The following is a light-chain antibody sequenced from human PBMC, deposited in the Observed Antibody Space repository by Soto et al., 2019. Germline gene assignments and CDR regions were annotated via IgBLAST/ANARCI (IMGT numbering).Light chain of an antibody. J-gene: IGKJ4*01. CDR2: DAS. Sequence: EIVLIQSPATLSLSLGERATLSCRASQSVSSNLAWYQQNPGQAPRLLIFDASNRATGIPARFSGRGSGTDFILTISSLEPEDFAVYYCQQHSNWPLTFGGGTKVDIK. CDR3: QQHSNWPLT. V-gene: IGKV3-11*01. CDR1: QSVSSN.